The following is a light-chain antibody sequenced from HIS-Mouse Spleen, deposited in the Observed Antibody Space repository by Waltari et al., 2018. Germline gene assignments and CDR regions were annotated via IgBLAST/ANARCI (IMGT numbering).Light chain of an antibody. CDR3: QVWDSSSDHPV. CDR1: NIGSKS. V-gene: IGLV3-21*03. Sequence: SYVLTQPPSVSVAPGKTARITCGGNNIGSKSVHWYQQKPGQAPVLVVYDDSDRPSGIPGRFSGSNSANTATLTISRVEAGDEADYYCQVWDSSSDHPVFGTGTKVTVL. CDR2: DDS. J-gene: IGLJ1*01.